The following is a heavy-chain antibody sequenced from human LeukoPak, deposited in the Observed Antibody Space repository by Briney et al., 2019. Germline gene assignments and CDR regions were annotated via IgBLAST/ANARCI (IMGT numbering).Heavy chain of an antibody. J-gene: IGHJ4*02. Sequence: SETLSLTCTVPGGSISSYYRTWIRQPAGKGPEWIGRIYTTGSTNYNPSLNSRVTMSVDTSKNQFSLKLSSVTAADTAVYYCARQIAVAGEAGFDYWGQGTLVSVSS. CDR1: GGSISSYY. CDR2: IYTTGST. D-gene: IGHD6-19*01. CDR3: ARQIAVAGEAGFDY. V-gene: IGHV4-4*07.